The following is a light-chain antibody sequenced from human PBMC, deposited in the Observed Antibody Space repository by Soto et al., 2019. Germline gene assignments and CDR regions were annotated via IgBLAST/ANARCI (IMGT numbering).Light chain of an antibody. CDR2: KIS. J-gene: IGKJ5*01. CDR3: QQAYSFPIT. V-gene: IGKV2-30*01. CDR1: QSLVYSDGNTY. Sequence: VVMTQSPLSLPVTLGQPASISCRSSQSLVYSDGNTYLTWFQQRPGQSPRRLIYKISDRDSGVPDRFSGSGSGTDFTLSINSLQPEDFATYYCQQAYSFPITFGQGTRLEI.